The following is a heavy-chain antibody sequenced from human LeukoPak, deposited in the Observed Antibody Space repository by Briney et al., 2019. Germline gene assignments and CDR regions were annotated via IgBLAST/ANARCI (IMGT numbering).Heavy chain of an antibody. D-gene: IGHD6-19*01. CDR3: ARDRWQWLN. CDR1: GGSISGHY. CDR2: IYFSGST. V-gene: IGHV4-59*11. Sequence: SETLSLTCTVSGGSISGHYWTWIRQSPEKGLEWIGNIYFSGSTNYNPSLKSRVTISLDASKNQFSLKLNSVTAADTAVYYCARDRWQWLNWGQGTLVTVSS. J-gene: IGHJ4*02.